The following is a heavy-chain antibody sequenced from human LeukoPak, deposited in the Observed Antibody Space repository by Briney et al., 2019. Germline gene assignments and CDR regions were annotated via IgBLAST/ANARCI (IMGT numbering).Heavy chain of an antibody. CDR1: GYSISDGNY. D-gene: IGHD5-24*01. V-gene: IGHV4-38-2*02. Sequence: SETLSLTCTVSGYSISDGNYWGWIRQPPGKGLEWIGSIFHTGSTYDNPSLKSRVTTSVDTSKNQFSLSLNSVTAADTAVYYCARRRDGYNFGPFYFDYWGQGILVTVS. CDR3: ARRRDGYNFGPFYFDY. CDR2: IFHTGST. J-gene: IGHJ4*02.